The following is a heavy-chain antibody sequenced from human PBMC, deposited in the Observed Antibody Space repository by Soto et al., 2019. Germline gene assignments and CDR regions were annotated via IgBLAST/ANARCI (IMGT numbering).Heavy chain of an antibody. CDR1: GFTFSSYA. CDR3: AKRFGNSWYQFDY. V-gene: IGHV3-23*01. Sequence: GGSLRLSCAASGFTFSSYAMNWVRQAPGKGLQWVSSIMANGVATYYADSVKGRFTISRDNSKNTLYLDMSSLRAEDTAAYYCAKRFGNSWYQFDYWGQGTLVTVSS. D-gene: IGHD6-13*01. CDR2: IMANGVAT. J-gene: IGHJ4*02.